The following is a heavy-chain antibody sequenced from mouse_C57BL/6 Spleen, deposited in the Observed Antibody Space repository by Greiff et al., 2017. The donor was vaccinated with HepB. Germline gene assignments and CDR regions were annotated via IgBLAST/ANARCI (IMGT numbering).Heavy chain of an antibody. CDR3: TRGDYYGSLYWYFDV. CDR2: IYPGNSDT. J-gene: IGHJ1*03. D-gene: IGHD1-1*01. V-gene: IGHV1-5*01. Sequence: EVQLQQSGPVLARPGASVKMSCKTSGYTFTSYWMHWVKQRPGQGLEWIGAIYPGNSDTSYNQKFKGKAKLTAVTSASTAYMELSSLTNEDSAVYYCTRGDYYGSLYWYFDVWGTGTTVTVSS. CDR1: GYTFTSYW.